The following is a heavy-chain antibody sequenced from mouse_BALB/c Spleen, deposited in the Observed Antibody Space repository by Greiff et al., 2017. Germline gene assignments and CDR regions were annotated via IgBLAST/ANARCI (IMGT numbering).Heavy chain of an antibody. V-gene: IGHV3-2*02. CDR2: ISYSGST. J-gene: IGHJ3*01. D-gene: IGHD2-14*01. CDR1: GYSITSDYA. Sequence: EVKLMESGPGLVKPSQSLSLTCTVTGYSITSDYAWNWIRQFPGNKLEWMGYISYSGSTSYNPSLKSRISITRDTSKNQFFLQLNSVTTEDTATYYCARSYRYDAWFAYWGQGTLVTVSA. CDR3: ARSYRYDAWFAY.